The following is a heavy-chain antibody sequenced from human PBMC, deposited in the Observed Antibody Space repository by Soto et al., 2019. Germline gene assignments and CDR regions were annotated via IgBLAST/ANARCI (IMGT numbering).Heavy chain of an antibody. CDR2: IRHSGDTI. CDR1: GFTFSDYY. Sequence: QVQLVESGGGLVKPGGSLRLSCAASGFTFSDYYMAWIRQAPGKGLEWVSYIRHSGDTIYYADSVKGRFTISRDNTQNSLYLSMNSLRAEDTALYYCARAMASYDAFDIWGQGTMVTVSS. J-gene: IGHJ3*02. D-gene: IGHD1-26*01. V-gene: IGHV3-11*01. CDR3: ARAMASYDAFDI.